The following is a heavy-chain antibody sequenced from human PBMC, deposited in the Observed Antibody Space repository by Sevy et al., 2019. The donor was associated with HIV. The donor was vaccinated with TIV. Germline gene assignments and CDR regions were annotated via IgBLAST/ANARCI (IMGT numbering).Heavy chain of an antibody. CDR2: IKKDGSEK. J-gene: IGHJ6*02. CDR1: GFTFSSYS. V-gene: IGHV3-7*03. Sequence: GGSLRLSCVGSGFTFSSYSMNWVRQAPGKGLEWVANIKKDGSEKYYVDSVKGRFTISRDNAKNSLYLQMDSLRAEDTAVYYCARDCSSANCLWGMDVWGQGTTVTVSS. CDR3: ARDCSSANCLWGMDV. D-gene: IGHD2-2*01.